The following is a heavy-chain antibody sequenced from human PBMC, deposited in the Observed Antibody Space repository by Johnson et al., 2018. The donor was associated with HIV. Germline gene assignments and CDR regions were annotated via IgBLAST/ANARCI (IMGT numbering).Heavy chain of an antibody. V-gene: IGHV3-33*06. CDR3: AKWGSMRATSAFDI. D-gene: IGHD1-26*01. Sequence: QVQLVESGGGVVQPGRSLRLSCVASGFTFSTYGMHWVRQAPGKGLEWVAVIWYDGSNKYYADSVKGRLTISRDNSKNTLYLQMNSLRAEDTAVYYCAKWGSMRATSAFDICGQGTMVTVSS. CDR2: IWYDGSNK. CDR1: GFTFSTYG. J-gene: IGHJ3*02.